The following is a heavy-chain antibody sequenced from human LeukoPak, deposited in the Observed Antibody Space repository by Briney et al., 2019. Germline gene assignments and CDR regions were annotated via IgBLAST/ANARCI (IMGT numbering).Heavy chain of an antibody. J-gene: IGHJ4*02. Sequence: GGSLRLSCAASGFTFSSYAMSWVRQAPGKGLEWVSAISGSGGSTYYADSVKGRFTISRDNSKNTLYLQMNSLGAEDTAVYYCAKTAMGATTLYYFDYWGQGTLVTVSS. CDR3: AKTAMGATTLYYFDY. D-gene: IGHD1-26*01. V-gene: IGHV3-23*01. CDR2: ISGSGGST. CDR1: GFTFSSYA.